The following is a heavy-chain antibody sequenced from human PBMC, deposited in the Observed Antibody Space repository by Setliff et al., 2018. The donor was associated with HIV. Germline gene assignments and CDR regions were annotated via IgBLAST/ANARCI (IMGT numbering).Heavy chain of an antibody. CDR2: IFNDGRT. D-gene: IGHD3-22*01. V-gene: IGHV4-39*01. J-gene: IGHJ5*02. CDR1: GGFISSSSYY. CDR3: ASRVYYYDSSGYLREEGFDP. Sequence: SETLSLTCTVSGGFISSSSYYWGWIRQPPGKGLEWIGSIFNDGRTYYNPSLKSRVTISVDTSKNQFSLKLSSVTAADAAVYYCASRVYYYDSSGYLREEGFDPWGQGTLVTVSS.